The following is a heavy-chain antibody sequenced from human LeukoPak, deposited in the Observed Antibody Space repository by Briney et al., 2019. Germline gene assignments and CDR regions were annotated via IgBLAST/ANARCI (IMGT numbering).Heavy chain of an antibody. CDR1: GSTFSSYA. D-gene: IGHD6-13*01. J-gene: IGHJ4*02. V-gene: IGHV3-23*01. Sequence: PGGSLRLSCAASGSTFSSYAMSWVRQAPGKGLEWVSAISGSGGSTYYADSVKGRFTISRDNSKNTLYLQMNSLRAEDTAVYYCAGRISLAAAADYWGQGTLATVSS. CDR3: AGRISLAAAADY. CDR2: ISGSGGST.